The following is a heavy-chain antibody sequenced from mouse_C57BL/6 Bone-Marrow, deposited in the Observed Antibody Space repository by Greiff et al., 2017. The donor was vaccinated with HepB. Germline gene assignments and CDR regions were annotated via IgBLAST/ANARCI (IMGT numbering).Heavy chain of an antibody. D-gene: IGHD1-1*01. Sequence: QVQLKESGPGLVQPSQSLSLTCTVSGFSFTSYGVHWVRQSLGKGLEWLGVIWSSGSTDYNAAFISRLSISKDNSKSQVFFQMNSLQADDTAIYYCARKAYCSSYYYFDYWGQGTTLTVSS. CDR3: ARKAYCSSYYYFDY. V-gene: IGHV2-2*01. CDR2: IWSSGST. J-gene: IGHJ2*01. CDR1: GFSFTSYG.